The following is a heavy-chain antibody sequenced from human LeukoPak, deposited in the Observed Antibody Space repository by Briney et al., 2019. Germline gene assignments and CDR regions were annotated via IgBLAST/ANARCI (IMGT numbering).Heavy chain of an antibody. D-gene: IGHD4-17*01. CDR2: ISSSGNTI. CDR3: ARALRTVWGYYFDY. CDR1: GFIFKNAW. J-gene: IGHJ4*02. V-gene: IGHV3-11*04. Sequence: GGSLRLSCTTSGFIFKNAWMSWIRQAPGKGLEWVSYISSSGNTIYYADSVKGRFTISRDNAKNSLYLLMNSLRAEDTAVYYCARALRTVWGYYFDYWGQGTLVTVSS.